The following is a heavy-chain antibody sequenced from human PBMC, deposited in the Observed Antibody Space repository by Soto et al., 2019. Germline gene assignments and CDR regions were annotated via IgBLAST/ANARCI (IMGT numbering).Heavy chain of an antibody. CDR1: GFTFRTYW. D-gene: IGHD3-22*01. CDR3: ARDSSHDRGVAGDY. J-gene: IGHJ4*02. V-gene: IGHV3-74*01. CDR2: INVDGSET. Sequence: PGGSLRLSWAASGFTFRTYWMHWVRQAPGKGLMWVSRINVDGSETTYADSVKGRLTISGDNAKNTLYLQINNLRVEDTAVYYSARDSSHDRGVAGDYWGQRSPVTVSS.